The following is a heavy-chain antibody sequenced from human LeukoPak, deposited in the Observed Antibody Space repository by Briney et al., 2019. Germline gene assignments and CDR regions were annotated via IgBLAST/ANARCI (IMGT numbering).Heavy chain of an antibody. V-gene: IGHV3-11*04. Sequence: GGSLRLSCAASGFTFSDYYMSWIRQAPGKGLEWVSYISSSGSTIYHADSVTGRFTISRDNAKNSLYLQMNSLRAEDTAVYYCARGGSGYSSTWYESFLFDYWGQGTLVTVSS. D-gene: IGHD6-13*01. CDR3: ARGGSGYSSTWYESFLFDY. CDR2: ISSSGSTI. J-gene: IGHJ4*02. CDR1: GFTFSDYY.